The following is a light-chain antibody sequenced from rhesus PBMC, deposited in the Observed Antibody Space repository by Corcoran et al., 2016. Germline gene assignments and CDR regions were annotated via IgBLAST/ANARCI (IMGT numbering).Light chain of an antibody. Sequence: DIQLTQSPSSLSASVGDRVTITCRASQGISSYLAWYQQKSGKAPKLLIYDASNLQSGVPSRFSGSGSGTEFTLTISSLQPEDFATYYCQQRNNYPYSFGQGTKVEIK. CDR2: DAS. J-gene: IGKJ2*01. V-gene: IGKV1-38*01. CDR1: QGISSY. CDR3: QQRNNYPYS.